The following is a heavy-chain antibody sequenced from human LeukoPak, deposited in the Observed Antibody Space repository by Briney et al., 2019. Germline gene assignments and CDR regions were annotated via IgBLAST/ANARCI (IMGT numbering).Heavy chain of an antibody. Sequence: SETLSLTCTVSGGSISSSSYYWGWIRQPPGKGLEWIGSIYYSGSTYYNPSLKSRATISVDTSKNQFSLKLSSVTAADTAVYYCARDSHSSSWYDVGLDYWGQGTLVTVSS. D-gene: IGHD6-13*01. V-gene: IGHV4-39*07. CDR1: GGSISSSSYY. CDR2: IYYSGST. CDR3: ARDSHSSSWYDVGLDY. J-gene: IGHJ4*02.